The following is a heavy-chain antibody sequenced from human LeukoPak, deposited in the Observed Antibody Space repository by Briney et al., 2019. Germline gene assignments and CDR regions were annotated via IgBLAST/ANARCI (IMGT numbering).Heavy chain of an antibody. CDR2: INHSGST. D-gene: IGHD2-2*01. Sequence: SETLSLTCAVYGGSFSGYYWSWIRQPPGKGLEWIGEINHSGSTNYNPSLKSRVTISVDTSKNQFSLKLGSVTAADTAVYYCARGSPPQLGYCSSTSCYSFDYWGQGTLVTVSS. V-gene: IGHV4-34*01. CDR3: ARGSPPQLGYCSSTSCYSFDY. J-gene: IGHJ4*02. CDR1: GGSFSGYY.